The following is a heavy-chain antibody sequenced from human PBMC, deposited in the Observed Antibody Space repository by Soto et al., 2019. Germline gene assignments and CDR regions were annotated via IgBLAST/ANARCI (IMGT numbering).Heavy chain of an antibody. Sequence: QVQLVESGGGVVQPGRSLRLSCAASGFTFSSYGMHWVRQAPGKGLEWVAVISYDGSNKYYADSVKGRFTISRDNSKNTLYLQMNSLRAEDTAVYYCAKDRHIVVVTAIDYYYGMDVWGRGTTVTVSS. J-gene: IGHJ6*02. CDR1: GFTFSSYG. D-gene: IGHD2-21*02. V-gene: IGHV3-30*18. CDR2: ISYDGSNK. CDR3: AKDRHIVVVTAIDYYYGMDV.